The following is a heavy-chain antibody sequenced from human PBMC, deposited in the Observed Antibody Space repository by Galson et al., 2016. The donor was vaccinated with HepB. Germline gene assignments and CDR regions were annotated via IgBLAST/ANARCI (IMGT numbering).Heavy chain of an antibody. CDR2: ISSSSSTI. D-gene: IGHD6-13*01. CDR1: GFTFSSYS. Sequence: SLRLSCAASGFTFSSYSMSWVRQTPGKGLEWVSYISSSSSTIYYADSVKGRFTISRDNAKNSLYLQMNSLRAEDTAFYYCAKAGTYSNNKGWFDPWGQGTLVTVSS. CDR3: AKAGTYSNNKGWFDP. J-gene: IGHJ5*02. V-gene: IGHV3-48*04.